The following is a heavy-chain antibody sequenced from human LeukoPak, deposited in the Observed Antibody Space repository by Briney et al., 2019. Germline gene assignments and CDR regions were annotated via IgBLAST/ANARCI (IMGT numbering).Heavy chain of an antibody. J-gene: IGHJ4*02. Sequence: GGSLRLSCAASGFTFSSYSMNWVRQAPGKGLEWVSYISSSSSTIYYADSVKGRFTISRDNAKNSLYLQMNSLRAEDTAVYYCARDCSSTSCYGLLFDYWGQGTLVTVSS. CDR1: GFTFSSYS. CDR3: ARDCSSTSCYGLLFDY. V-gene: IGHV3-48*01. D-gene: IGHD2-2*01. CDR2: ISSSSSTI.